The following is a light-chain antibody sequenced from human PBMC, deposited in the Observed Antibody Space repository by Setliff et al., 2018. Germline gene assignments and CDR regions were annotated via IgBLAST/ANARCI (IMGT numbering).Light chain of an antibody. CDR2: EVS. CDR3: CSYAGSYTFYV. V-gene: IGLV2-11*01. Sequence: QSALTQPRSVSGSPGQSVTISCTGTSSDVGGYNYVSWYRQHPGKAPKLMIYEVSKRPSGVPDRFSGSKSGNTASLIISGLQAEDEADYYCCSYAGSYTFYVFGTGTKGTVL. J-gene: IGLJ1*01. CDR1: SSDVGGYNY.